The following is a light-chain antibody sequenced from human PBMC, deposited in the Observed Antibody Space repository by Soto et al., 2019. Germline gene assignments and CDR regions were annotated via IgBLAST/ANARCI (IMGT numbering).Light chain of an antibody. CDR1: QSIGAW. CDR3: QQYQRPPIT. V-gene: IGKV1-5*03. J-gene: IGKJ5*01. CDR2: KAS. Sequence: DIRMTQSPSTLSASVEDRVTITCRASQSIGAWLAWYQHKPGRAPNVLIYKASTLQSGVPSRFSGSGSGTEFTLTIASLQPDDFATYFCQQYQRPPITFGQGTRLEIK.